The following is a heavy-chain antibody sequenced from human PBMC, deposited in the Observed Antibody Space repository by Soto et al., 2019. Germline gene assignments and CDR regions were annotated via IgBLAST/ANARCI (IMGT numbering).Heavy chain of an antibody. CDR2: IYYSGST. CDR1: GGSIISGGYY. Sequence: SETLSLTCTVSGGSIISGGYYFIWIRQHPWKGLEWIGYIYYSGSTYYNPSLKSRVTISVDTSKNQFSLKLSSVTAADTAVYYCARRTYYYDSWGQGTLVTVSS. J-gene: IGHJ4*02. D-gene: IGHD3-22*01. CDR3: ARRTYYYDS. V-gene: IGHV4-31*03.